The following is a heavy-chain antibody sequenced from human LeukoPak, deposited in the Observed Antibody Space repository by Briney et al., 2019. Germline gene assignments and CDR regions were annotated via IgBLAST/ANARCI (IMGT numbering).Heavy chain of an antibody. CDR1: GFTFSNYN. V-gene: IGHV3-21*01. Sequence: GGSLRLSCAAPGFTFSNYNMNWVRQAPGKGLEWISSITSSSSYKFYADSVKGRFTISRDSAKNSLYLQMNSLRAEDTAVYYCARDPYSGAYYEGYYYYYMDVWGKGTTVTVSS. D-gene: IGHD1-26*01. CDR3: ARDPYSGAYYEGYYYYYMDV. CDR2: ITSSSSYK. J-gene: IGHJ6*03.